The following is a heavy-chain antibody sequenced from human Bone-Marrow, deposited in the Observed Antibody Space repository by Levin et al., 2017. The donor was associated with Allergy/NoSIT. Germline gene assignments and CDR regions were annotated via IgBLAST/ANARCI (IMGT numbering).Heavy chain of an antibody. CDR3: AREPPLATAGPHGYFDL. J-gene: IGHJ2*01. D-gene: IGHD6-13*01. CDR2: INPSGGST. CDR1: GYTFTSYY. Sequence: ASVKVSCKASGYTFTSYYMHWVRQAPGQGLEWMGIINPSGGSTSYAQKFQGRVTMTRDTSTSTVYMELSSLRSEDTAVYYCAREPPLATAGPHGYFDLWGRGTLVTVSS. V-gene: IGHV1-46*03.